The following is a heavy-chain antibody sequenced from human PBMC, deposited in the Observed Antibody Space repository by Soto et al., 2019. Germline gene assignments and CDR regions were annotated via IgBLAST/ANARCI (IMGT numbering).Heavy chain of an antibody. CDR3: ARGIVGATDFDN. Sequence: EVQLVESGGGLIQPGGSLRLSCEASGLNVRNNYMHWVRQAPGKGLEWVAVIYSTSATYYEDSVKGRFTISSDDSDKTLFLQMNYLRLEDTAMYFCARGIVGATDFDNWGQGTLVTVSP. CDR2: IYSTSAT. V-gene: IGHV3-53*01. CDR1: GLNVRNNY. J-gene: IGHJ4*02. D-gene: IGHD1-26*01.